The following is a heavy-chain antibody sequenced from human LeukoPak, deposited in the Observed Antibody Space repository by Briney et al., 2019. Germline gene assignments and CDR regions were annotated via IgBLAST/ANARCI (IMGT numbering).Heavy chain of an antibody. CDR3: ARNPVDIVATGGDYFDY. Sequence: SVKVSCKASGGTFSSYAISWVRQAPGQGLEWMGGIIPIFGTANCAQKFQGRVTITTDESTSTAYMELSSLRSEDTAVYYCARNPVDIVATGGDYFDYWGQGTLVTVSS. CDR1: GGTFSSYA. CDR2: IIPIFGTA. V-gene: IGHV1-69*05. D-gene: IGHD5-12*01. J-gene: IGHJ4*02.